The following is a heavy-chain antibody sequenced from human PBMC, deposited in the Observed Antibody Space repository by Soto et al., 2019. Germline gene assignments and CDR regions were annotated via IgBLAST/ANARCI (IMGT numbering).Heavy chain of an antibody. J-gene: IGHJ4*02. V-gene: IGHV1-69*13. CDR3: ATTGYYDSSDKLTDY. CDR1: GGTFSSYA. CDR2: IIPIFGTA. D-gene: IGHD3-22*01. Sequence: SVKVSCKASGGTFSSYAISWVRQAPGQGLEWMGGIIPIFGTANYAQKFRGRVTITADESKNTLYLQMNSLRAEDTAVYYCATTGYYDSSDKLTDYWGQGALVTVSS.